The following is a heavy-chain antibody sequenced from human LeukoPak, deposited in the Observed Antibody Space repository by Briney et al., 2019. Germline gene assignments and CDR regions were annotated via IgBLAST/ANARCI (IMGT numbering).Heavy chain of an antibody. CDR1: GYTFTGYY. D-gene: IGHD3-3*01. V-gene: IGHV1-2*02. CDR3: ARGYDFWSGYQR. J-gene: IGHJ4*02. Sequence: ASVKVSCKPSGYTFTGYYMHWVRQAPGQGLEWMGWVNPNSGGTNYAQKFQGRVTMTRDTSISTAYMELSRLRSDDTAVYYCARGYDFWSGYQRWGQGTLVTVSS. CDR2: VNPNSGGT.